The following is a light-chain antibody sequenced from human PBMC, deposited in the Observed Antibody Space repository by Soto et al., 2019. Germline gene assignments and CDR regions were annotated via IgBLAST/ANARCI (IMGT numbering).Light chain of an antibody. V-gene: IGKV3-15*01. Sequence: EIVMTQSPATLSVSPGERATLSCRASQSVSGNLAWYQQKPGQAPRLLIYGASNRATGIPARFSSSESGTEFTLTISSLQSEDFAVYYCQQYNNWPRTFGQGTKVEIK. J-gene: IGKJ1*01. CDR1: QSVSGN. CDR3: QQYNNWPRT. CDR2: GAS.